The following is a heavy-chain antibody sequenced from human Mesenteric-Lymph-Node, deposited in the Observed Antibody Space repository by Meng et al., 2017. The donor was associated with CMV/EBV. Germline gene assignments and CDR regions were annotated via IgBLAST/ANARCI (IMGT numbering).Heavy chain of an antibody. CDR2: ISSSTNYI. V-gene: IGHV3-21*01. J-gene: IGHJ4*02. CDR3: ARVLWFGESPFDY. D-gene: IGHD3-10*01. Sequence: ASGLTLSSYEMNWVRQAPGKGLEWVSSISSSTNYIYYTDSVKSRVTSSRDNAKNSLYLQMNSLRPEDTAVYYCARVLWFGESPFDYWGQGTLVTVSS. CDR1: GLTLSSYE.